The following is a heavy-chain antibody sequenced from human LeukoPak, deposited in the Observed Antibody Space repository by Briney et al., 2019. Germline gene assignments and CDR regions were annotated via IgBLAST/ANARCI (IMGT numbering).Heavy chain of an antibody. Sequence: GGSLRLSCAASGFTVSSNYINWVRQAPGKGLEWVSLIYGSTGADYADPVKGRFTISRDTSMNTVYLQMNSLRAEDTAVYYCARLNFGDDYWGQGTLVTVSS. J-gene: IGHJ4*02. CDR2: IYGSTGA. CDR3: ARLNFGDDY. D-gene: IGHD4-17*01. V-gene: IGHV3-66*01. CDR1: GFTVSSNY.